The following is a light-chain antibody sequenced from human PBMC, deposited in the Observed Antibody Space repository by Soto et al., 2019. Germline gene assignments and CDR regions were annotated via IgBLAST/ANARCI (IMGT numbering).Light chain of an antibody. CDR3: QQYHIYSGT. V-gene: IGKV1-5*03. Sequence: DIQMTQSPSTLSASVGDRVTITCRASQTIDSWLAWYQQRPGKPPNILIYKASTLASGVPSRFSGSGYGTEFNLTINSLQTDDFATYYCQQYHIYSGTFGQGTKVDIK. CDR1: QTIDSW. CDR2: KAS. J-gene: IGKJ1*01.